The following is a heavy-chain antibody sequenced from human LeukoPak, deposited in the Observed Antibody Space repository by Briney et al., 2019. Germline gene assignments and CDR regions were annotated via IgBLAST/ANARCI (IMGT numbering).Heavy chain of an antibody. CDR1: GFIFSSYW. CDR3: ARRVVVPAAPYYFDY. CDR2: INSDGSST. V-gene: IGHV3-74*01. Sequence: GGSLRLSCAASGFIFSSYWMHWGRQAPGKGLVWVSRINSDGSSTSYADSVKGRFTISRDNAKNTLYLQMNSLRAEDTAVYYCARRVVVPAAPYYFDYWGQGTLVTVSS. J-gene: IGHJ4*02. D-gene: IGHD2-2*01.